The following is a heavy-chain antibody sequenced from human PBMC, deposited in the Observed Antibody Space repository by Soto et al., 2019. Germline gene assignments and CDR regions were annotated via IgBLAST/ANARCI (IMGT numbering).Heavy chain of an antibody. Sequence: SVKVSCKVSGSRFSNYVISWVRQAPGHGLEWLGRIIPIFNSTKYAQSFQGRVTITADKSASTASLELSSLRSDDTAVYYCAREGRGKKAGYNGLVSLGYWGQGTLVTVSS. CDR3: AREGRGKKAGYNGLVSLGY. CDR2: IIPIFNST. J-gene: IGHJ4*02. CDR1: GSRFSNYV. V-gene: IGHV1-69*06. D-gene: IGHD2-2*02.